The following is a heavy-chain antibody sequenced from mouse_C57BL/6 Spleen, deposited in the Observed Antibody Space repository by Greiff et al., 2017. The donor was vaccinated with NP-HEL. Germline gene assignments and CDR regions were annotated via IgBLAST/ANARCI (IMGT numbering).Heavy chain of an antibody. D-gene: IGHD1-1*01. Sequence: VQLQQPGAELVKPGASVKLSCTASGFNIKDYYMHWVKQRTEQGLEWIGRIDPEDGATKYAPKFQGKATITADTSSNTAYLQLSSLTSEDTAVYYCARPLSYGSSSYYFDYWGQGTTLTVSS. CDR3: ARPLSYGSSSYYFDY. V-gene: IGHV14-2*01. J-gene: IGHJ2*01. CDR1: GFNIKDYY. CDR2: IDPEDGAT.